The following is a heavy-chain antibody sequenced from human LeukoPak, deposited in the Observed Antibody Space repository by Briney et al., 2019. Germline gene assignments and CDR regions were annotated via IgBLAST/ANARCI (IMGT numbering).Heavy chain of an antibody. V-gene: IGHV3-21*01. CDR3: ARDSCSSTSCYTGAFDI. CDR2: ISSSSSYI. CDR1: GFTFSSYS. D-gene: IGHD2-2*02. J-gene: IGHJ3*02. Sequence: GGSLRLSCAASGFTFSSYSMNWVRQAPGKGLERVSSISSSSSYIYYADSVKGRFTISRDNAKNSLYLQMNSLRAEDTAVYYCARDSCSSTSCYTGAFDIWGQGTMVTVSS.